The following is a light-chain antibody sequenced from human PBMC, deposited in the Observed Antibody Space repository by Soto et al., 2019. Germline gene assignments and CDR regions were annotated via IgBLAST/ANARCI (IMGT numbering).Light chain of an antibody. V-gene: IGLV1-40*01. CDR2: GNI. J-gene: IGLJ3*02. CDR1: SSNIRAGYD. Sequence: QSVLTQPPSVSGAPGQRVTISCTGSSSNIRAGYDVHWYQQLPGTAPKLLIYGNINRPSGVPDRFSGSKSGTSASLAINGLQAEDEADYYCQAHDSSLRGSGVFGGGTKLTVL. CDR3: QAHDSSLRGSGV.